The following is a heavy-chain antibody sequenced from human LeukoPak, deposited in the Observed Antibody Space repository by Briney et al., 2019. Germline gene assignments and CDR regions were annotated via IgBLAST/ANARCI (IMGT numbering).Heavy chain of an antibody. D-gene: IGHD3-10*01. J-gene: IGHJ4*02. CDR2: IRGTGETT. CDR3: AMGGLLWFCDLLYPFDY. V-gene: IGHV3-23*01. CDR1: GFSFSGYA. Sequence: GGSLRLSCAASGFSFSGYAMSWVRQAPGKGLVWVSSIRGTGETTCSTDSVKGRFINSRDNFRSTLFLQMNSLRAEDTAVYYCAMGGLLWFCDLLYPFDYWGQGALVTVSS.